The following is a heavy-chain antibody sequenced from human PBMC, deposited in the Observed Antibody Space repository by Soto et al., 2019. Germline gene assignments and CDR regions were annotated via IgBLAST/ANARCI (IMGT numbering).Heavy chain of an antibody. CDR3: ARAGGLRFLEWLPHIGGMDV. D-gene: IGHD3-3*01. V-gene: IGHV3-30-3*01. Sequence: PGGSLRLSCAASGFTFSSYAMHWVRQAPGKGLEWVAVISYDGSNKYYADSVKGRFTISRDNSKNTLYLQMDSLRAEDTAVYYCARAGGLRFLEWLPHIGGMDVWGQGTTVTVSS. CDR2: ISYDGSNK. CDR1: GFTFSSYA. J-gene: IGHJ6*02.